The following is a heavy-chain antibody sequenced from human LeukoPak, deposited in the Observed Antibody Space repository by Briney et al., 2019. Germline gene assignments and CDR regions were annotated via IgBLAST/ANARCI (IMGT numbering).Heavy chain of an antibody. CDR2: INHSGST. D-gene: IGHD2-15*01. V-gene: IGHV4-34*01. CDR3: ARGPRKWGQLARGDKHYNWFDP. J-gene: IGHJ5*02. Sequence: SETLSLTCAVYGGSFSGYYWSWIRQPPGKGLEWIGEINHSGSTNYNPSLKSRVTISVDTSKNQFSLKLSSVTAADTAVYYCARGPRKWGQLARGDKHYNWFDPWGQGTLVTVSS. CDR1: GGSFSGYY.